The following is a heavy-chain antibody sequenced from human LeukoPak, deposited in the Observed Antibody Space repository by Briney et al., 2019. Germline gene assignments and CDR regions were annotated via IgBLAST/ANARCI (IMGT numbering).Heavy chain of an antibody. Sequence: PSETLSLTCAVYGGSLSGYYWSWIRQPPGKGLEWIGEIYHSGSTNYNPSLKSRVTISVDKSKNQFSLKLSSVTAADTAVYYCARVFKGGGYSYGYVFDYWGQGTLVTVSS. CDR3: ARVFKGGGYSYGYVFDY. J-gene: IGHJ4*02. CDR1: GGSLSGYY. D-gene: IGHD5-18*01. V-gene: IGHV4-34*01. CDR2: IYHSGST.